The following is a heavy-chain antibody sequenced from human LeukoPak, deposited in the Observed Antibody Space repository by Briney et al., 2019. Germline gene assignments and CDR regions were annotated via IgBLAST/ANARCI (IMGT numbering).Heavy chain of an antibody. CDR2: INPNSGGT. CDR3: ARDGGSYCSSTSCYGDYYYGMDV. J-gene: IGHJ6*02. CDR1: GYTFTGYY. V-gene: IGHV1-2*02. D-gene: IGHD2-2*01. Sequence: ASVKVSRKASGYTFTGYYMHWVRQAPGQGLEGMGSINPNSGGTNYAQKFQGRVTMTRDTSISTAYMELSRLRSDDTAVYYCARDGGSYCSSTSCYGDYYYGMDVWGQGTTVTVSS.